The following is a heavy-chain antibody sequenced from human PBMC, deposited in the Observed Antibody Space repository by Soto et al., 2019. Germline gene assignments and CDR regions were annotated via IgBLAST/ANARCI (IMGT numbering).Heavy chain of an antibody. D-gene: IGHD6-6*01. V-gene: IGHV3-21*01. Sequence: PGGSLRLSCAASGFTFSSYSMNWVRQAPGKGLEWVSSISSSSYIYYADSVKGRFTISRDNAKNSLYLQMNSLRAEDTAVYYCARQLISSSSGYWFDPWGQGTLVTVSS. CDR3: ARQLISSSSGYWFDP. CDR2: ISSSSYI. CDR1: GFTFSSYS. J-gene: IGHJ5*02.